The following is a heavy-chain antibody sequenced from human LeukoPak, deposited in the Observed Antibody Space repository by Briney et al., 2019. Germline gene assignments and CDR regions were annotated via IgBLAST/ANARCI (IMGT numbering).Heavy chain of an antibody. V-gene: IGHV4-61*01. D-gene: IGHD6-6*01. CDR1: GGSVSSGSYY. Sequence: PSETLSLTCTVSGGSVSSGSYYWSWIRQPPGKGLEWIGHISYSGSTNYNPSLKSRVTISGDTSKNQFSLKLSSVTAADTAVYYCARGEAQFDYWGQGTLVTVSS. CDR3: ARGEAQFDY. CDR2: ISYSGST. J-gene: IGHJ4*02.